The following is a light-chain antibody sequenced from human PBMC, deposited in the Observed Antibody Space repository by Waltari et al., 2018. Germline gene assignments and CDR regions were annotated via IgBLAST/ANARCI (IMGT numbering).Light chain of an antibody. CDR3: CSFTSTLEV. Sequence: QSALTQPAPVSGSPGQSITISCTGTSRDVGRFNYVPWYQQHPGKPPKLMIYEVSNRPSGVSNRFSGSKSGNTASLTISGLQAEDEADYYCCSFTSTLEVFGGGTKLTVL. CDR2: EVS. CDR1: SRDVGRFNY. V-gene: IGLV2-14*01. J-gene: IGLJ2*01.